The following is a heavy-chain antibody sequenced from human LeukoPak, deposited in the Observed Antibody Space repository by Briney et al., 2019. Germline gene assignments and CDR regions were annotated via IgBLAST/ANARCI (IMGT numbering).Heavy chain of an antibody. J-gene: IGHJ5*02. CDR3: ARERTVRGWFDP. Sequence: GRSLRLSCAASGFTFSGYGMHWVRRAPGKGLEWVAVISYDGRTKYYADSVKGRFTISRDNAKNSLYLQMNSLRAEDTAVYYCARERTVRGWFDPWGQGTLVTVSS. D-gene: IGHD1-1*01. CDR2: ISYDGRTK. V-gene: IGHV3-30*03. CDR1: GFTFSGYG.